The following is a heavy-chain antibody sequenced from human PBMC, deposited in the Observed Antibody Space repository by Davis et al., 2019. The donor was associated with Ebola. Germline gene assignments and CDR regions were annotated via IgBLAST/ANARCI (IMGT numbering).Heavy chain of an antibody. V-gene: IGHV4-59*03. CDR3: SERGSSV. Sequence: PSETLSLTCTAPGGPISSHYWSWIRQPPGKGLEWSGYVYYSGSTNYNPSLKSRVTISVDTSKNQFSLKLTSVTAADTAMYYCSERGSSVWGQGTLVTVSS. J-gene: IGHJ4*02. CDR2: VYYSGST. CDR1: GGPISSHY. D-gene: IGHD3-10*01.